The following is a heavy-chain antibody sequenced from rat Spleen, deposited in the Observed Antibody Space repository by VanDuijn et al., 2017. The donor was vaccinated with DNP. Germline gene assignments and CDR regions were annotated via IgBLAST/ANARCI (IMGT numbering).Heavy chain of an antibody. J-gene: IGHJ4*01. D-gene: IGHD1-10*01. V-gene: IGHV5S10*01. Sequence: EVQLVESGGGLVQPGRSLKLSCAASGFTFSDYNMAWVRQAPKKGLEWVATIIYDGSRTYYRDSVKGRFTISRDNAKSTLYLQMDSLRSEETATYYCATPHNNPYAMDAWGQGTSVTVSS. CDR1: GFTFSDYN. CDR2: IIYDGSRT. CDR3: ATPHNNPYAMDA.